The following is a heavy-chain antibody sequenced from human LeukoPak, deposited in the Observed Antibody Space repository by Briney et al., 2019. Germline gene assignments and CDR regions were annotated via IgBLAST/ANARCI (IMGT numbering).Heavy chain of an antibody. V-gene: IGHV1-2*02. D-gene: IGHD3-22*01. Sequence: ASVKVSCKASGYTFTGYYLHWVRQAPGQGLEWMAWINPNSGGTNSAQKFQGRVTMTRDTSINTAYMELSRLRSDDTAVYYCARDLESTDYFFDYSGQGTLVTVSS. J-gene: IGHJ4*02. CDR2: INPNSGGT. CDR1: GYTFTGYY. CDR3: ARDLESTDYFFDY.